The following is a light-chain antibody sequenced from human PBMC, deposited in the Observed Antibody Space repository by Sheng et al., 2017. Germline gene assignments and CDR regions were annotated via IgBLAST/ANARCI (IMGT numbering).Light chain of an antibody. Sequence: DIQMTQSPSSLSASVGDRVTITCRASQTLGKYVNWYQEKPGEAPSLLIYGTSSLATGVPSRFSGSVSGSDFILTIYSLQPEDFATYYCQQSYSVPRTFGQGTKVEIK. CDR1: QTLGKY. CDR3: QQSYSVPRT. J-gene: IGKJ1*01. CDR2: GTS. V-gene: IGKV1-39*01.